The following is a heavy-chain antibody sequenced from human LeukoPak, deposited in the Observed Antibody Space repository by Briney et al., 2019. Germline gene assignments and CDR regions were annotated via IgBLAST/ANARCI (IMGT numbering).Heavy chain of an antibody. CDR3: ARGRDSSGWYGGFDI. D-gene: IGHD6-19*01. V-gene: IGHV1-69*04. Sequence: SVKVSCKASGGTFSSYAISWVRQAPGQGLEWMGRIIPILGIANYAQKFQGRVTITADKSTSTAYMELSSLRSEDTAVYYCARGRDSSGWYGGFDIWGQGTMVTVSS. CDR1: GGTFSSYA. J-gene: IGHJ3*02. CDR2: IIPILGIA.